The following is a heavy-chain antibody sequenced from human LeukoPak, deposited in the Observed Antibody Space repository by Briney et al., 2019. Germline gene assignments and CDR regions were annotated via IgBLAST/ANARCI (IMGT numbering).Heavy chain of an antibody. J-gene: IGHJ6*04. Sequence: GALRLSCAASGFTVSSNYMSWVRQAPGKGLEWVSVIYSGGSTYYADSVKGRFTISRDNSKNTLYLQMNSLGAEDTAVYYCARVGTMVRGRGKDLMANYGMDVWGKGTTVTVSS. D-gene: IGHD3-10*01. CDR3: ARVGTMVRGRGKDLMANYGMDV. V-gene: IGHV3-53*01. CDR1: GFTVSSNY. CDR2: IYSGGST.